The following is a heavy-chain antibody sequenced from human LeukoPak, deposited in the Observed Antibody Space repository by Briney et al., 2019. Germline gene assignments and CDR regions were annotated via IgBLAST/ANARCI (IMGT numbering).Heavy chain of an antibody. Sequence: PSETLSLTCTVSGGSISSGSYYWSWIRQPAGKGLEWIRRIYTSGSTNYNPSLKSRVTISVDTSKNQFSLKLSSVTAADTAVYYCARGAAAGTMFAFDIWGQGTMVTVSS. CDR2: IYTSGST. CDR3: ARGAAAGTMFAFDI. D-gene: IGHD6-13*01. V-gene: IGHV4-61*02. CDR1: GGSISSGSYY. J-gene: IGHJ3*02.